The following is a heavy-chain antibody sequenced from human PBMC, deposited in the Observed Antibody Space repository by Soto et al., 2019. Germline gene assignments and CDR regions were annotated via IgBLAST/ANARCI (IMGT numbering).Heavy chain of an antibody. CDR2: IYFTGST. Sequence: XGTLCLTCTVSGGAVSSGTYCWRWIRQPPGKGLEWIGHIYFTGSTNYNPSLKSRVTMSLDTSRNQFSLKLSSVTAADTAVYYCTRGPPRVQWFDPWGLGTLVTVSS. J-gene: IGHJ5*02. V-gene: IGHV4-61*01. CDR1: GGAVSSGTYC. CDR3: TRGPPRVQWFDP.